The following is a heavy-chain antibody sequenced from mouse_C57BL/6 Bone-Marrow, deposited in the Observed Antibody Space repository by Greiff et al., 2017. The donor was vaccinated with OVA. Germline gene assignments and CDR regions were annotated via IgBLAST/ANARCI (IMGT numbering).Heavy chain of an antibody. CDR2: IYPRSGNT. CDR1: GYTFTSYG. CDR3: AGERRQLRRHALDY. J-gene: IGHJ4*01. V-gene: IGHV1-81*01. Sequence: VQLQQSGAELVRPGASVKLSCKASGYTFTSYGISWVKQRPGQGLEWIGEIYPRSGNTYYNEKFKGKATLTADKSSSTSYMELRSLTSEDSAVFFYAGERRQLRRHALDYWGQGTSVTVSA. D-gene: IGHD3-2*02.